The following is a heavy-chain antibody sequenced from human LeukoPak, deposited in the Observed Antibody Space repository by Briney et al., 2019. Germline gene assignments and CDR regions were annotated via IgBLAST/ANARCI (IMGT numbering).Heavy chain of an antibody. J-gene: IGHJ4*02. V-gene: IGHV4-39*07. D-gene: IGHD3/OR15-3a*01. CDR3: ARDMTLSTSLGLYYFDY. CDR2: IYYSGST. Sequence: SETLSLTCTVSGGSISSSSYYWGWIRQPPGKGLEWMGSIYYSGSTYYNPSLKSRVTISVDTSKNQFSLKLSSVTAADTAVYYCARDMTLSTSLGLYYFDYWGQGTLVTVSS. CDR1: GGSISSSSYY.